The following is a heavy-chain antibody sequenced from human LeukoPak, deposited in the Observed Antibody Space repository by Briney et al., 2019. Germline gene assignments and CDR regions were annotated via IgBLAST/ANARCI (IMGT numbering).Heavy chain of an antibody. V-gene: IGHV1-46*01. CDR1: GYTFTSYY. Sequence: ASVKVSCKAPGYTFTSYYMHWVRQAPGQGLEWMGIINPSGGSTSYAQKFQGRVTMTRDTSTSTVYMELSSLRSEDTAVYYCARVRYSKGSLDYWGQGTLVTVSS. J-gene: IGHJ4*02. CDR2: INPSGGST. D-gene: IGHD1-14*01. CDR3: ARVRYSKGSLDY.